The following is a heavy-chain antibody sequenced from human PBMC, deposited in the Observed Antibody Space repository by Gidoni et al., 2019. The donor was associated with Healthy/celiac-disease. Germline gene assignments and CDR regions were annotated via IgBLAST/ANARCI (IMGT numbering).Heavy chain of an antibody. CDR3: ARHQLLWFRELLPGYMDV. CDR2: IYYSGST. Sequence: QLQLQESGPGLVKPSETLSLTCTVSGGSIRSSSYYWGWIRQPPGKGLEWIGSIYYSGSTYYNPSLKSRVTISVDTSKNQFSLKLSSVTAADTAVYYCARHQLLWFRELLPGYMDVWGKGTTVTVSS. D-gene: IGHD3-10*01. J-gene: IGHJ6*03. CDR1: GGSIRSSSYY. V-gene: IGHV4-39*01.